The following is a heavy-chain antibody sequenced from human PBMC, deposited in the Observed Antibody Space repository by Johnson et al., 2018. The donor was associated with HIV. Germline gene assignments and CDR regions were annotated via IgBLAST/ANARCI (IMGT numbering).Heavy chain of an antibody. CDR1: GFTFSSYW. D-gene: IGHD2-15*01. V-gene: IGHV3-74*01. CDR2: INSDGSST. CDR3: ARGLRTGYCSGGSCYGARAFDI. J-gene: IGHJ3*02. Sequence: VQLVESGGGLVQPGGSLRLSCAASGFTFSSYWMHWVRQAPGKGLVWVSRINSDGSSTSYADSVKGRFTISRDNAKNTLYLQMNSLRAEDTAVYYCARGLRTGYCSGGSCYGARAFDIWGQGTMVTVSS.